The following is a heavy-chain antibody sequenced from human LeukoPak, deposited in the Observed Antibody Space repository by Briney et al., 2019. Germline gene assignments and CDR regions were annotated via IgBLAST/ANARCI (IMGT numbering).Heavy chain of an antibody. CDR1: GFTFSNYA. Sequence: GGSLRLSCAASGFTFSNYAMSWVRQAPGKGLEWVSAISGSGGSTYYADSVKGRFTISRDNSKNTLYLQMNSLRAEDTAVYYCAKDTGYSYGPRGEYFDYWGQGTLVTVSS. V-gene: IGHV3-23*01. J-gene: IGHJ4*02. CDR2: ISGSGGST. D-gene: IGHD5-18*01. CDR3: AKDTGYSYGPRGEYFDY.